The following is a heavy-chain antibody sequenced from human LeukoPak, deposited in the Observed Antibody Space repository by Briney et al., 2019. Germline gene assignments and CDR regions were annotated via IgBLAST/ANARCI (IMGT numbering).Heavy chain of an antibody. CDR3: ARSPTKRVPEDY. V-gene: IGHV4-4*07. D-gene: IGHD2-2*01. Sequence: SETLSLTCTVSGGSISTYYWSWIRQPAGKGLEWIGRIYISGSTNYNPSLKSRVSMSVDTSKNHFSLKLSSVTAADTAVYYCARSPTKRVPEDYWGQGTLVTVSS. J-gene: IGHJ4*02. CDR2: IYISGST. CDR1: GGSISTYY.